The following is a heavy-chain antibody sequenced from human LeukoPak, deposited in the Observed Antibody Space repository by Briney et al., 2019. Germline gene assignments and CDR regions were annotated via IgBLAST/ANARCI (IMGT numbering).Heavy chain of an antibody. CDR1: GFSFSSYW. V-gene: IGHV3-7*01. CDR3: ATVCAVFGECDVFEY. CDR2: IKHDGSET. D-gene: IGHD3-10*02. Sequence: GGSLRLSCAASGFSFSSYWMSWVRQPPGKGLEWVANIKHDGSETYYVDSVKGRFTISRDNAKNSLYLQMNSLRAEDTAVYYCATVCAVFGECDVFEYWGQGTLVTVSS. J-gene: IGHJ4*02.